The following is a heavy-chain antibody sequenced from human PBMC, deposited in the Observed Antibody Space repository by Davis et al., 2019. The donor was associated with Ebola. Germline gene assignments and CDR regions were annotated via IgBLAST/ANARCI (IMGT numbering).Heavy chain of an antibody. J-gene: IGHJ6*02. V-gene: IGHV1-2*02. D-gene: IGHD2-15*01. CDR2: INPNSGGT. CDR1: GYTFTSYG. CDR3: ARAAEDGYYYYGMDV. Sequence: ASVKVSCKASGYTFTSYGISWVRQAPGQGLEWMGWINPNSGGTNYAQKFQGRVTMTRDTSISTAYVELSRLRSDDTAVYYCARAAEDGYYYYGMDVWGQGTTVTVSS.